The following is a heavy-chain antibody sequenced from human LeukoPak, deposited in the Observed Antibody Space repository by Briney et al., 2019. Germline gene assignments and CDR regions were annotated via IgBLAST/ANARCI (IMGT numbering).Heavy chain of an antibody. Sequence: ASVKVSCKASGYTFTGYYMHWVRRAPGQGLEWMGWINPNSGGTNSAQKFQGRVTMTRDTSISTAYMELSRLTSDDTAVYYCARHPYSGSYHFDYWGQGTLVTVSS. D-gene: IGHD1-26*01. V-gene: IGHV1-2*02. CDR1: GYTFTGYY. CDR2: INPNSGGT. J-gene: IGHJ4*02. CDR3: ARHPYSGSYHFDY.